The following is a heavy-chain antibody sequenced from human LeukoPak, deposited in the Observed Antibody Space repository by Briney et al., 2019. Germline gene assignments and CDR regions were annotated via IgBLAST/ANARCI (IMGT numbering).Heavy chain of an antibody. V-gene: IGHV3-21*01. Sequence: PGGSLRLSCAASGLTFSGDSMNWVRQAPGKGLEWVSSISSRSNYIYYADSVKGRFTISRDNAKNSLYLQMNSLRAEDTGVYYCARDGYYTSGRNPYFDCWGQGTLVTVSS. D-gene: IGHD3-10*01. CDR3: ARDGYYTSGRNPYFDC. J-gene: IGHJ4*02. CDR2: ISSRSNYI. CDR1: GLTFSGDS.